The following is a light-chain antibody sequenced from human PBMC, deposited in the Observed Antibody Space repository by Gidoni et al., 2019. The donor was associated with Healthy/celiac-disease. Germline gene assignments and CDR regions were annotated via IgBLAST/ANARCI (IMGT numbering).Light chain of an antibody. Sequence: QSALTQPASVSGSPGPSITISCTGTSSDVGGYNYVSWYQQPPGKAPKLMIYEVRNRPSGVSNRFSGSKSGNTASLTISGLQAEDEADYYCSSYTSSSSYVFGTGTKVTVL. CDR2: EVR. CDR1: SSDVGGYNY. J-gene: IGLJ1*01. CDR3: SSYTSSSSYV. V-gene: IGLV2-14*01.